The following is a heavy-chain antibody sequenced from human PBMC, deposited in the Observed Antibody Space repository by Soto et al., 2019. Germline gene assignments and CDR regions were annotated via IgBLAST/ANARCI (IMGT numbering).Heavy chain of an antibody. CDR3: AKDLDIAVAGTNFDY. D-gene: IGHD6-19*01. Sequence: EVQLLESGGGLVQPGGSLRLSCAASGFTFSSYAMSWVRQAPGKGLEWASAISGSGGSTYYADSVKGRFTISRDNSKNPLYLQMNSLRAEDTAVYYCAKDLDIAVAGTNFDYWGQGTLVTVSS. CDR2: ISGSGGST. V-gene: IGHV3-23*01. CDR1: GFTFSSYA. J-gene: IGHJ4*02.